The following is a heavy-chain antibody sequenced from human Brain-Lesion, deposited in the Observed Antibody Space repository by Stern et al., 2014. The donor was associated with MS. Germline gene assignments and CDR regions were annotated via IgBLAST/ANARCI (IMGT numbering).Heavy chain of an antibody. V-gene: IGHV1-2*02. CDR2: IKPNTGGT. J-gene: IGHJ6*02. CDR3: ARDQRGITIFGVVTDYYYLGMYF. D-gene: IGHD3-3*01. Sequence: QMQLVQSGAEVKKPGASVKVSCKTSGYIFTGYYIHWVRQAPGQGLEWMAWIKPNTGGTKYAQKFQGRVTMSRDTSISTAYVELSSLTSDDTAVYYCARDQRGITIFGVVTDYYYLGMYFWGQGTTVTVSS. CDR1: GYIFTGYY.